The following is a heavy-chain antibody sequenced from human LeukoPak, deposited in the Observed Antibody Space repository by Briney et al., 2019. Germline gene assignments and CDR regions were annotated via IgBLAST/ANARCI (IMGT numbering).Heavy chain of an antibody. Sequence: ASVKVSCKASGYTFTSYGISWVRQAPGQGLEWMGWISAYNGNTNYAQKLQGRVTMTTDTSTSTAYMELRSLRSDDTAVYYCAVGLVVPAAIQSVAFDIWGQGTMVTVSS. CDR1: GYTFTSYG. CDR3: AVGLVVPAAIQSVAFDI. V-gene: IGHV1-18*01. CDR2: ISAYNGNT. D-gene: IGHD2-2*02. J-gene: IGHJ3*02.